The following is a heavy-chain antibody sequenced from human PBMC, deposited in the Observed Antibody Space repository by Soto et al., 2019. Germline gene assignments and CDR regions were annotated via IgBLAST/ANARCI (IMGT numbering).Heavy chain of an antibody. V-gene: IGHV4-39*01. Sequence: QLQLQESGPGLVKPSETLSLTCTVSGGSISSSSYYWGWIRQPPGKGLEWIGSIYYSGSTYYNPSLKSRVTISVDTSKNPFSLKLSSVTAADTAVYYCNLRIPRDGYSIAPYGMDVWGQGTTVTVSS. J-gene: IGHJ6*02. CDR1: GGSISSSSYY. CDR3: NLRIPRDGYSIAPYGMDV. CDR2: IYYSGST. D-gene: IGHD2-15*01.